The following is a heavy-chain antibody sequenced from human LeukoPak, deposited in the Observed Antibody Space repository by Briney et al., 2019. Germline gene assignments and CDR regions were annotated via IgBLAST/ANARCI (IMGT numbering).Heavy chain of an antibody. V-gene: IGHV3-21*04. J-gene: IGHJ4*02. CDR2: ISSSSSYI. CDR1: GFTFSSYS. CDR3: AKDRRAGSYDY. Sequence: GGSLRLSCAASGFTFSSYSMNWVRQAPGKGLEWVSSISSSSSYIYYADSVKGRFAISRDNSKNTLYLQMNSLRAEDTAVYYCAKDRRAGSYDYWGQGTLVTVSS. D-gene: IGHD3-10*01.